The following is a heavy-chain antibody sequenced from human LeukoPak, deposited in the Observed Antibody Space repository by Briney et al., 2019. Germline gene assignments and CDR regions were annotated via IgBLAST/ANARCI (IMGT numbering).Heavy chain of an antibody. CDR2: IYSGGST. D-gene: IGHD3-16*01. J-gene: IGHJ4*02. CDR3: ASAPLGGAIDY. Sequence: GGSLRLSCAASGFTVSSNYMSWVRQAPGKGLEWVSVIYSGGSTYYADSVKGRFTISRDNSKNTLYLQMNSLRAEDTAVYYCASAPLGGAIDYWGQGTLVTVSS. CDR1: GFTVSSNY. V-gene: IGHV3-66*01.